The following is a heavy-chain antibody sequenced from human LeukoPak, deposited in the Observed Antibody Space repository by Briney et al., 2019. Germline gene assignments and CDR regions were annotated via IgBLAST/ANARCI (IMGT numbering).Heavy chain of an antibody. CDR1: GYTFKNYG. D-gene: IGHD5/OR15-5a*01. J-gene: IGHJ4*02. CDR2: VSADNYNT. V-gene: IGHV1-18*04. Sequence: ASVKVSCKASGYTFKNYGISWVRQAPGQGPQWMGWVSADNYNTKYAQKFEGRVTMTVDRSVGTAYMELTSLRSDDTAVYYCARDRRGCSLYDGEGFDYWGQGTLVTVSS. CDR3: ARDRRGCSLYDGEGFDY.